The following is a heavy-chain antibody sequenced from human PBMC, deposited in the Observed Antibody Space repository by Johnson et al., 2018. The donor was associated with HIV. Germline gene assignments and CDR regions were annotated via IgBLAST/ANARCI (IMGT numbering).Heavy chain of an antibody. CDR2: ISYDGSNK. J-gene: IGHJ3*02. D-gene: IGHD6-13*01. Sequence: QVQLVESGGGMVQPGRSLRLSCAASGFTFSSYAMHWVRQAPGKGLEWVAVISYDGSNKYDADSVKGRFTISRDNSKNTLYLQMNSLRAEDTAVYYCARGRAQHLDGGAFDIWGQGTMVTVSS. V-gene: IGHV3-30*04. CDR1: GFTFSSYA. CDR3: ARGRAQHLDGGAFDI.